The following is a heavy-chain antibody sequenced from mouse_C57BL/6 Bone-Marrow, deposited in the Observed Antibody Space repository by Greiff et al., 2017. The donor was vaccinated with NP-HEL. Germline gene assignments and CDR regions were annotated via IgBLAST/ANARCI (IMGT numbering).Heavy chain of an antibody. J-gene: IGHJ2*01. CDR2: IHPNSGST. CDR3: ASITPFYYGSSPYYFGY. CDR1: GYTFTSYW. Sequence: QVQLQQPGAELVKPGASVKLSCKASGYTFTSYWMHWVKQRPGQGLEWIGMIHPNSGSTNYNEKFKSKATLTVDKSSSTAYMQLSSLTSEDSAVYYCASITPFYYGSSPYYFGYWGQGTTLTVSS. D-gene: IGHD1-1*01. V-gene: IGHV1-64*01.